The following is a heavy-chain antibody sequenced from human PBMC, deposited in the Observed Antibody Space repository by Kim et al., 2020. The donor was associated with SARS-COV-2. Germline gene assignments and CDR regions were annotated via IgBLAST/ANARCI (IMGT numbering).Heavy chain of an antibody. D-gene: IGHD3-22*01. Sequence: YADSVKGRSTIPRENSKTTLYLKRNSLRAEDTAVYYCAKENYYDTSGYDYWGQGTLGTVSS. J-gene: IGHJ4*02. CDR3: AKENYYDTSGYDY. V-gene: IGHV3-30*02.